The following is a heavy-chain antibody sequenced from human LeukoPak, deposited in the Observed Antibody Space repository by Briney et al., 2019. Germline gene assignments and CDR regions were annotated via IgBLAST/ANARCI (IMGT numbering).Heavy chain of an antibody. D-gene: IGHD3-9*01. CDR1: GGSISSYY. J-gene: IGHJ4*02. CDR3: ASTGSYYDILTGYYSYYFDY. CDR2: IYYSGST. V-gene: IGHV4-59*01. Sequence: SETLSLTCTVSGGSISSYYWSWIRQPPGKGLEWIGYIYYSGSTNYNPSLRSRVTISVDTSKNQFSLKLSSVTAADTAVYYCASTGSYYDILTGYYSYYFDYWGQGTLVTVSS.